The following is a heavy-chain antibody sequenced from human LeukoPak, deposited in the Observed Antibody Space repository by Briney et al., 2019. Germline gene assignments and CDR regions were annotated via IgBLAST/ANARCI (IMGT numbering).Heavy chain of an antibody. V-gene: IGHV4-34*01. CDR2: INYSGST. J-gene: IGHJ4*02. CDR1: GGSFSAYY. D-gene: IGHD3-22*01. Sequence: SETLSLTCAVYGGSFSAYYWSWIRQPPGKGLEWIGEINYSGSTNYNPSLKSRVAISVDTSRNQFSLRLSSVTAADTAVYYCARGQRITMTDWGQGTLVTVSS. CDR3: ARGQRITMTD.